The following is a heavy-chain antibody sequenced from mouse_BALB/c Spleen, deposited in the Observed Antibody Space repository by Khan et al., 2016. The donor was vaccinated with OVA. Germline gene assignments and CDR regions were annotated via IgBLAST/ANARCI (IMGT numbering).Heavy chain of an antibody. V-gene: IGHV9-3-1*01. D-gene: IGHD2-14*01. CDR1: GFTFTNYG. CDR3: ARVGYLGTMDF. J-gene: IGHJ4*01. CDR2: INTYTGEP. Sequence: QIQLVQSGPELKKPGETVQISCKASGFTFTNYGMNWVRQAPGKGLKWMGWINTYTGEPTFTDDFKGRFAFSLETSASTAYLQINSLKNEDTATYFCARVGYLGTMDFWGPATSVTVSS.